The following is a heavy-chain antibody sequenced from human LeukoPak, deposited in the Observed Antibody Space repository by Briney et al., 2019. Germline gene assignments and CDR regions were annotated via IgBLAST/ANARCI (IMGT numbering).Heavy chain of an antibody. J-gene: IGHJ4*02. Sequence: PGGSLRLSCAASGFTVSSNYMNWVRQAPGKGLEWVSYISSSSSNIYYADSVKGRFTISRDNAKNSLYLQMNSLRDEDTAVYYCARDQNPYYYDSSGYFPPDLFDYWGQGTLVTVSS. CDR2: ISSSSSNI. D-gene: IGHD3-22*01. V-gene: IGHV3-48*02. CDR1: GFTVSSNY. CDR3: ARDQNPYYYDSSGYFPPDLFDY.